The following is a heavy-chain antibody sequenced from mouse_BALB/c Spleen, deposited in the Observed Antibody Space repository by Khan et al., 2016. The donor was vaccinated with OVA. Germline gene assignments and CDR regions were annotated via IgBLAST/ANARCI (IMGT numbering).Heavy chain of an antibody. CDR3: ARNSYMYDFTY. V-gene: IGHV2-6*02. Sequence: QVQLKESGPGLVAPSQSLSITCTVSGFSLTNYGVHWVRQPPGKGLEWLVVIWSDGYTTYNSALKSRLSISKDNSKSQVFFKMNSLQTADTAIYYCARNSYMYDFTYWGQGTLVTVSA. D-gene: IGHD2-14*01. CDR2: IWSDGYT. CDR1: GFSLTNYG. J-gene: IGHJ3*01.